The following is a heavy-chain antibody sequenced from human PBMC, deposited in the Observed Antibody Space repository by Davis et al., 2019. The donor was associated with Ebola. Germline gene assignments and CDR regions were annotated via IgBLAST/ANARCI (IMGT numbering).Heavy chain of an antibody. CDR3: ARAPIPGWFDP. CDR2: IYYSGST. CDR1: GGSISSHY. D-gene: IGHD2-21*01. V-gene: IGHV4-59*11. Sequence: PSETLSLTCTVSGGSISSHYWSWIRQPPGKGLEWIGYIYYSGSTNYNPSLKSRVTISVDTSKNQFSLKLSSVTAADTAVYYCARAPIPGWFDPWGQGTLVTVSS. J-gene: IGHJ5*02.